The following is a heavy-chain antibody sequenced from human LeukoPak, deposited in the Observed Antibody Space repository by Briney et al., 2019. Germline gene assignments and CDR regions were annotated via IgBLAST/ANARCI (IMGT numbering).Heavy chain of an antibody. CDR3: AKISSSAEANFDY. V-gene: IGHV3-30*02. Sequence: GGSLRLSCAASGFTFSTYAMHWVRQAPGKGLEWVAFIWPDGSKKYYADSVKGRFAISRENSKNTVYLQMNDLRPEDTALYFCAKISSSAEANFDYWGQGTLLTVSS. CDR1: GFTFSTYA. D-gene: IGHD6-25*01. J-gene: IGHJ4*02. CDR2: IWPDGSKK.